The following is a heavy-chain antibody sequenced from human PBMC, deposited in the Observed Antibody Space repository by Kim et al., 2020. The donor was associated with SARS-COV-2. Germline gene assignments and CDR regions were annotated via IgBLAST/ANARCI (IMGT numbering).Heavy chain of an antibody. D-gene: IGHD5-12*01. CDR1: GFTFSSYA. CDR2: ISGSGGSS. CDR3: AKSRRDPSGYGSY. V-gene: IGHV3-23*01. Sequence: GGSLRLSCAASGFTFSSYAMSWVRQAPGKGLEWVSAISGSGGSSYYADSVKGRFTISRDNSKNTLYLQMNSLRVEDTAVYYCAKSRRDPSGYGSYWGQEPWSPSPQ. J-gene: IGHJ4*01.